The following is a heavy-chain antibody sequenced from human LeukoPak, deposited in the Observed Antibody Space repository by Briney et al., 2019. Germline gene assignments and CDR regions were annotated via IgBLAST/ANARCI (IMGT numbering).Heavy chain of an antibody. D-gene: IGHD3-9*01. CDR3: ARHMDDILTGYNY. CDR1: GGSISSGGYY. Sequence: SETLSLTCTVSGGSISSGGYYWSWIRQPPGKGLEWIGYIYYSGSTNYNPSLKSRVTISVDTSKNQFSLKLSSVTAADTAVYYCARHMDDILTGYNYWGQGTLVTVSS. V-gene: IGHV4-61*08. CDR2: IYYSGST. J-gene: IGHJ4*02.